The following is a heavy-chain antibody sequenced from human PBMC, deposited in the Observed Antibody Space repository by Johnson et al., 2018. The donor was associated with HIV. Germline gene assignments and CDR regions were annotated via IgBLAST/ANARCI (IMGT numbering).Heavy chain of an antibody. CDR3: ARDRRNRQWQRLDAFDI. CDR1: GFTFRSYA. CDR2: ISGSGGST. V-gene: IGHV3-23*04. D-gene: IGHD6-19*01. Sequence: EVQLVESGGGLVQPGGSLRLSCAASGFTFRSYAMSWVRQAPGKGLEWVSAISGSGGSTYYADSVKGRFTISRDNAKNSLHLQMNSLRAEDTAFYYCARDRRNRQWQRLDAFDIWGQGTMVIVSS. J-gene: IGHJ3*02.